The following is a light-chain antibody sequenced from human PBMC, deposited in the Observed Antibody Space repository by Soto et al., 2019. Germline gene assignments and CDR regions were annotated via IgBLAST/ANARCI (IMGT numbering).Light chain of an antibody. Sequence: QSALTQPRSVSGSPGQSVTISCTGTNSDVGGYNYVSWYQQHPGKAPKLMIYVVTKRPSGVPDRFSGSKSGSTASLTISGLQAEDEADYYCSSYAGSSTYVVFGGGTKLPS. CDR3: SSYAGSSTYVV. V-gene: IGLV2-11*01. J-gene: IGLJ2*01. CDR1: NSDVGGYNY. CDR2: VVT.